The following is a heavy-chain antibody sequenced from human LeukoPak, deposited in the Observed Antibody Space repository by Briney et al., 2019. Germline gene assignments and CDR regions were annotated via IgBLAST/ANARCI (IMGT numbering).Heavy chain of an antibody. CDR2: ISGGGGST. J-gene: IGHJ4*02. CDR1: GFTFSSYD. D-gene: IGHD3-22*01. Sequence: PVGSLRLSCAASGFTFSSYDMSWVRQAPGKGLEWVSAISGGGGSTSYADSVKGRFTISRDNFKNTMYLQMNSLRAEDTAVYYCAKSDYYDSSGQSNIYFEYWGQGTLVTVSS. V-gene: IGHV3-23*01. CDR3: AKSDYYDSSGQSNIYFEY.